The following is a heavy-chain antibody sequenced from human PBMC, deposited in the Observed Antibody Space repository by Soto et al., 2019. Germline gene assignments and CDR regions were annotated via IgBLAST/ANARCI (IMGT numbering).Heavy chain of an antibody. D-gene: IGHD3-22*01. CDR1: GGSISSSSYY. J-gene: IGHJ6*02. CDR2: IYYSGST. Sequence: SETLSLTCTVSGGSISSSSYYWGWIRQPPGKGLEWIGSIYYSGSTYYNPSLKSRVTISVDTSKNQFSLKLSSVTAADTAVYYCARRLCYNSSRLEGGGMDVWCQGTTGT. CDR3: ARRLCYNSSRLEGGGMDV. V-gene: IGHV4-39*01.